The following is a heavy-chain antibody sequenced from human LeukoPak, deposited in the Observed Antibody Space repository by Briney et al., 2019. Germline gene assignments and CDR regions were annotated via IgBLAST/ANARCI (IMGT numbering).Heavy chain of an antibody. Sequence: GASVKVSCKASGYTFTSYGISWVRQAPGQGLEWMGWISAYNGDTNSAQKLQGRVTLTTDTSTSTAYMELWSLRSDDTALYYCARGGRALYYGMDVWGQGTTVTVSS. J-gene: IGHJ6*02. CDR2: ISAYNGDT. D-gene: IGHD2-15*01. CDR1: GYTFTSYG. V-gene: IGHV1-18*01. CDR3: ARGGRALYYGMDV.